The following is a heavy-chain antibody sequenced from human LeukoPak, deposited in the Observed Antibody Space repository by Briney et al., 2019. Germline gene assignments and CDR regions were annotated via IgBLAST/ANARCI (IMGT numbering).Heavy chain of an antibody. CDR2: ISTEGSST. J-gene: IGHJ4*02. Sequence: GGSLRLSCAASGFTFSSYWMHWVRQAPGKGLVWVSSISTEGSSTTYADSVKGRFTISRDNAKNTLYLQMNSLRAEDTAVYYCAKANGAIFGVAGYFDYWGQGTLVTVSS. D-gene: IGHD3-3*02. V-gene: IGHV3-74*01. CDR3: AKANGAIFGVAGYFDY. CDR1: GFTFSSYW.